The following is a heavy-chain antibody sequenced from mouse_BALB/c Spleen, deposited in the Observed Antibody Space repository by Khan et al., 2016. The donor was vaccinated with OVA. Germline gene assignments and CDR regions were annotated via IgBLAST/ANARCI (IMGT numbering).Heavy chain of an antibody. D-gene: IGHD4-1*01. V-gene: IGHV1-77*01. J-gene: IGHJ3*01. CDR3: ARAGWDVFAY. Sequence: QVRLQQSGPELVKPGASVKMSCKASGYTFTDYVMNWVKQRNGQGLEGIGQIYPGSDSTYYNEKFKGKATLTADRSSSTAYMQLSNLTSEDSAVYFCARAGWDVFAYWGQGTLVTVSA. CDR2: IYPGSDST. CDR1: GYTFTDYV.